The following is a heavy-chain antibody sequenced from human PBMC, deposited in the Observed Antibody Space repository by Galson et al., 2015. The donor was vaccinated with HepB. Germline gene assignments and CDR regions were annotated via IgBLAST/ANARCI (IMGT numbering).Heavy chain of an antibody. CDR1: GGTFSSYA. Sequence: SVKVSCKASGGTFSSYAMSWVRQAPGQGLEWMGGIIPIFGTANYAQKFQGRVTITADKSTSTAYMELSSLRSEDTAVYYCARGRRSHDAFDIWGQGTMVTVSS. CDR3: ARGRRSHDAFDI. V-gene: IGHV1-69*06. D-gene: IGHD3-10*01. CDR2: IIPIFGTA. J-gene: IGHJ3*02.